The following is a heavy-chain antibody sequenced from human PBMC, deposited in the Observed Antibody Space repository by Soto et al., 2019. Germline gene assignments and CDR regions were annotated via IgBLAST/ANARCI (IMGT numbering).Heavy chain of an antibody. CDR3: ARSRTEATPRAFFDL. CDR2: IIPIFGTA. Sequence: QVQLVQSGAEVKKPGSSVKVSCKASGGTFSSYAISWVRQAPGQGLEWMGGIIPIFGTANYAQKFQGRVTLTSDKSENTAHMELRSLRAEDPAVYYCARSRTEATPRAFFDLWAGVKLLTVSS. J-gene: IGHJ2*01. D-gene: IGHD5-12*01. V-gene: IGHV1-69*06. CDR1: GGTFSSYA.